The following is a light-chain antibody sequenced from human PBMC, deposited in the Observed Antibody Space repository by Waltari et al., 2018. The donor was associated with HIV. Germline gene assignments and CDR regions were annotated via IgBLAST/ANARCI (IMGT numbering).Light chain of an antibody. CDR1: QSVSSN. V-gene: IGKV3-15*01. Sequence: EIVMTQSPATLSVSPGERVTLSCRASQSVSSNLAWYQQKPGQAPRLLIYGASTRATGIPARFGGSGSGTEFTLTISSLQSEDFAVYYCQQFNNWPYTFGQGTKLEIK. CDR3: QQFNNWPYT. J-gene: IGKJ2*01. CDR2: GAS.